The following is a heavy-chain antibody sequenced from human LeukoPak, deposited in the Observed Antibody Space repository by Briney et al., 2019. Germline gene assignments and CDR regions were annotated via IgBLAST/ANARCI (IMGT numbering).Heavy chain of an antibody. CDR3: ARDPLPDYYDSSGYHFDY. CDR1: GGSISSSSYY. Sequence: SETLSLTCTVSGGSISSSSYYWGWIRQPPGKGLEWIGSIYYSGSTYYNPSLKSRVTISVDTSKNQFSLKLSSVTAADTAVYYCARDPLPDYYDSSGYHFDYWGQGTLVTVSS. CDR2: IYYSGST. J-gene: IGHJ4*02. V-gene: IGHV4-39*07. D-gene: IGHD3-22*01.